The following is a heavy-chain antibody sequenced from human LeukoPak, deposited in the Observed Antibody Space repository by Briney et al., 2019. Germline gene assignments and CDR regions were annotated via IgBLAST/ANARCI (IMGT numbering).Heavy chain of an antibody. CDR3: ARDRLYRSPPRNDY. J-gene: IGHJ4*02. V-gene: IGHV3-7*01. CDR1: GFTFSSYW. D-gene: IGHD6-13*01. Sequence: GGSLRLSCAASGFTFSSYWMSWVRQAPGKGREWVANIKQDGSEKYYVDSVKGRFTISRDNAKHSLYLQMNSLRGEDTGVYYCARDRLYRSPPRNDYWGQGPLVTVSS. CDR2: IKQDGSEK.